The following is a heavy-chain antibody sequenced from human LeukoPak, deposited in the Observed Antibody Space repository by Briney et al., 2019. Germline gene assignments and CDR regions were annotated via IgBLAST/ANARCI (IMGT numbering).Heavy chain of an antibody. CDR2: IYYSGST. CDR1: GFTFSNYA. J-gene: IGHJ1*01. CDR3: ASHGIAAAGFAEYFQH. D-gene: IGHD6-13*01. V-gene: IGHV4-59*01. Sequence: GSLRLSCAASGFTFSNYAMTWVRQAPGKGLEWIGYIYYSGSTNYNHSLKSRVTISVDTSKIQFSLKLISVTAADTAVYYCASHGIAAAGFAEYFQHWGQGTLVTVSS.